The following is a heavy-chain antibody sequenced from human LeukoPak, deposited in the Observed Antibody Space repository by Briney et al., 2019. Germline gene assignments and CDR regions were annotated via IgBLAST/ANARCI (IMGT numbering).Heavy chain of an antibody. CDR2: ISGSGGTI. D-gene: IGHD2-21*01. CDR3: AKVLGSRIAVSDPFDY. CDR1: GFSFSGYA. V-gene: IGHV3-23*01. Sequence: GSLRLSCAASGFSFSGYAMNWVCQAPGKGLEWVSAISGSGGTIFYADSVKGRFTISTDHSKNTVYLQMNSLRAEDTAVYYCAKVLGSRIAVSDPFDYWGQGTLVTVSS. J-gene: IGHJ4*02.